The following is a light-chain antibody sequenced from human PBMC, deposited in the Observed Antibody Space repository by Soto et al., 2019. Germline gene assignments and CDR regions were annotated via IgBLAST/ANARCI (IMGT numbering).Light chain of an antibody. CDR2: AAS. CDR3: QQYYSYPLT. CDR1: QGISSY. V-gene: IGKV1-8*01. Sequence: AIRMTQSPSSFSASTGDRVTITCRASQGISSYLAWYQQKPGKAPKLLIYAASTLQSGVPSRFSGSGAVTDFTLTISCLQSEDFATYYCQQYYSYPLTFGQVTKVEIK. J-gene: IGKJ1*01.